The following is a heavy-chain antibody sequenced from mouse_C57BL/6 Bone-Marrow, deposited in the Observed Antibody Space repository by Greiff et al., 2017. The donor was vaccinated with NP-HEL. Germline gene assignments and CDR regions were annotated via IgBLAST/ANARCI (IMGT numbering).Heavy chain of an antibody. V-gene: IGHV1-63*01. Sequence: QVQLKQSGAELVRPGTSVKMSCKASGYTFTNYWIGWAKQRPGHGLEWIGDIYPGGGYTNYNEKFKGKVTLTADKSSSTAYMQFSSLTSEDSAIYYCARGDYGNLNYAMDYWGQGTSVTVSS. J-gene: IGHJ4*01. CDR2: IYPGGGYT. CDR1: GYTFTNYW. D-gene: IGHD2-1*01. CDR3: ARGDYGNLNYAMDY.